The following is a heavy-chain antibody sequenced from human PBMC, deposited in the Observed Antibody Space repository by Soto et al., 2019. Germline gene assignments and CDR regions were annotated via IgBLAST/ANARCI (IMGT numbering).Heavy chain of an antibody. J-gene: IGHJ5*02. CDR1: GFTFGDYA. Sequence: QFLESGGGLVQPGGSLRVHCVASGFTFGDYAMSWVRQAPGKGLEWVSSIGGTGSDTYYAASVKGRFTISRDNSKSKMYLQMNNLRVDDTAIYYCAKDAVPYNGKWDWFDTWGQGTLVTVSS. V-gene: IGHV3-23*01. CDR3: AKDAVPYNGKWDWFDT. D-gene: IGHD1-20*01. CDR2: IGGTGSDT.